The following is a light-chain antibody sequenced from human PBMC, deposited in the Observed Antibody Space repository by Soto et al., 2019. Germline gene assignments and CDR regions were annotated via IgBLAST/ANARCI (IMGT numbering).Light chain of an antibody. CDR3: QQRTHWPPWT. V-gene: IGKV3-11*01. Sequence: EIVLTQSPATLSLSPGDRATLSCRASQSVNNYLAWYHQKPGQAPRLLIYDSSNRDTGIPARFRGSGAWTDFTLPISSLVPEDVAVYYCQQRTHWPPWTCGQGTKVEVK. J-gene: IGKJ1*01. CDR1: QSVNNY. CDR2: DSS.